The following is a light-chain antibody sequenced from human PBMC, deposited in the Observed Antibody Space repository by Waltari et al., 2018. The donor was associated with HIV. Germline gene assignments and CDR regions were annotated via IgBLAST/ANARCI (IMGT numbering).Light chain of an antibody. V-gene: IGLV1-51*01. CDR2: DTY. J-gene: IGLJ3*02. CDR3: ATWDNSLSIGV. CDR1: SSDIVRYS. Sequence: QSALTQPPSVSAAPGPKGTISCPGSSSDIVRYSVSCYQQFLGTAHRRLIFDTYKRPSGIPDRFSASKSGTSATLDITGLQTGDEADYYCATWDNSLSIGVFGGGTKLTVL.